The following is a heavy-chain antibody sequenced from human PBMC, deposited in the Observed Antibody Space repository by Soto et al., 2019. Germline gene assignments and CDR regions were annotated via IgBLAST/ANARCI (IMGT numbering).Heavy chain of an antibody. CDR2: IKQDGSEK. D-gene: IGHD3-16*02. CDR1: GFTFSSYW. Sequence: GGSLRLSCAASGFTFSSYWMSWVRQAPGKGLEWVANIKQDGSEKYYVDSVKGRFTISRDNAKNSLYLQMNSLRAEDTAVYYCARDIVGIPGWFDPWGQGTLVTVSS. V-gene: IGHV3-7*01. J-gene: IGHJ5*02. CDR3: ARDIVGIPGWFDP.